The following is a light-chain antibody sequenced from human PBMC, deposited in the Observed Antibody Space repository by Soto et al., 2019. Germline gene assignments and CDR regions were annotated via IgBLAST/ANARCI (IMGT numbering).Light chain of an antibody. Sequence: DIVMTQSPDSLAVSLGDRATINCNSSQSVLYSSNNKNYLAWYQQKPGQPPKLLIYWASTRESGVPDRFSGSGSGTDFTLTISSLQAEEVAVYYCQQYYSTPLTFGGGNKVDIK. V-gene: IGKV4-1*01. CDR2: WAS. CDR1: QSVLYSSNNKNY. CDR3: QQYYSTPLT. J-gene: IGKJ4*01.